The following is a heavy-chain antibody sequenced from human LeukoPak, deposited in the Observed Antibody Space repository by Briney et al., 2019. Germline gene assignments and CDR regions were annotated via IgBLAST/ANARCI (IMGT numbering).Heavy chain of an antibody. CDR2: IHHPGST. CDR1: GDSISSPKW. D-gene: IGHD3-22*01. Sequence: SEALSLTCAVSGDSISSPKWWSWVRQPPGQGLEWIGEIHHPGSTHYNPSLKSRVSMSLDKSKNQFSLSLNSVTAADAAVYYCATYADSSGYRFDYWGPGTLVTVSS. CDR3: ATYADSSGYRFDY. J-gene: IGHJ4*02. V-gene: IGHV4-4*02.